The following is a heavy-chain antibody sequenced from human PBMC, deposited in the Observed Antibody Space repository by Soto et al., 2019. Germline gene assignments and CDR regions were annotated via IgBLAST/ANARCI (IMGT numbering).Heavy chain of an antibody. CDR2: ISGYNGDT. Sequence: QGQLVQSGGEVKKPGASVKVSCKASGYTFTRYGISWVRQAPGQGLEWMGWISGYNGDTKYAQKFQGRVTMTVDKATTTAYMDLRSLTSDDRAVYYCAKNGQPPYFYYGMDVWGQGTTVTVSS. J-gene: IGHJ6*02. CDR3: AKNGQPPYFYYGMDV. V-gene: IGHV1-18*01. D-gene: IGHD2-8*01. CDR1: GYTFTRYG.